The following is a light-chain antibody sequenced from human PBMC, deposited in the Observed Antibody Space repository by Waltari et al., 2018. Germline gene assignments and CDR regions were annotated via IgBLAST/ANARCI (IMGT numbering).Light chain of an antibody. J-gene: IGKJ2*01. V-gene: IGKV3-15*01. CDR3: QQYYNWPQT. CDR1: QSISNN. CDR2: GAS. Sequence: SVSPGERATLSCRASQSISNNLAWYQQKPGQAPRLLVYGASTRATGIPARFSGSGSGTEFTLTISSLQSEDFAVYYCQQYYNWPQTFGQGTKLEIK.